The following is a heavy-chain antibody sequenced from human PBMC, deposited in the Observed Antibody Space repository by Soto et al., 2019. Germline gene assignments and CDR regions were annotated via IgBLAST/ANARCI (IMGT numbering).Heavy chain of an antibody. CDR1: GYGFTTYG. J-gene: IGHJ4*02. CDR2: ISAHNGNT. D-gene: IGHD1-1*01. V-gene: IGHV1-18*01. Sequence: QVHLVQSGAEVKKPGASVKVSCKGSGYGFTTYGITWVRQAPGQGLEWMAWISAHNGNTNYAQNLQGRVTVTRDTSTSTAYMELRSLRSDATDVYYCARGRYGDYWGQGALVTVSS. CDR3: ARGRYGDY.